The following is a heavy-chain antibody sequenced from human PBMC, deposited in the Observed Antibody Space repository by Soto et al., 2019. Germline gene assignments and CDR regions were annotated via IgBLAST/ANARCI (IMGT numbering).Heavy chain of an antibody. Sequence: EEQLEESGGGLVKPGGSLRLSCSASGFTFRRYDMNWVRQAPGKGLEWVSSISSSSISIHYGDSVKGRFTISRDNARNVLYLQMNSLRAEDTAVYFCARLYDVLTNGMDVWGQGTTVTVS. J-gene: IGHJ6*02. V-gene: IGHV3-21*01. CDR1: GFTFRRYD. CDR2: ISSSSISI. D-gene: IGHD3-9*01. CDR3: ARLYDVLTNGMDV.